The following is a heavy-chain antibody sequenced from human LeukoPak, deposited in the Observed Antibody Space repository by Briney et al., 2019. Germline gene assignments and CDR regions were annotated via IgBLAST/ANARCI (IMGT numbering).Heavy chain of an antibody. CDR3: AKGDSDRALPGWFDP. CDR1: GFTFSTYA. V-gene: IGHV3-23*01. J-gene: IGHJ5*02. CDR2: ISDSDSGT. Sequence: GGSLRLSCAASGFTFSTYAMSWVRQAPGKGLEWVSGISDSDSGTYYADSVKGRFTISRDNSKNTLYLQMNSLRAEDTAVYYCAKGDSDRALPGWFDPWGQGTLVTVSS. D-gene: IGHD1-26*01.